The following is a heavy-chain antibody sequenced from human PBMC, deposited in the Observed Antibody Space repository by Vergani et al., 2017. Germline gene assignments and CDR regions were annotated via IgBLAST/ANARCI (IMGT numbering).Heavy chain of an antibody. CDR1: GFTFSSDG. V-gene: IGHV3-30*02. D-gene: IGHD1-26*01. CDR2: IDFKGNDA. J-gene: IGHJ4*02. CDR3: AKGYVGTSDC. Sequence: QMQLVESGGGVIQPGGSLRLSCAASGFTFSSDGMQWVRQAPGKGLEWVALIDFKGNDAYYTDSVRGRFIISRDNSKNTLYLQMNSLRVEDTALYYCAKGYVGTSDCWGQGTLVTVSS.